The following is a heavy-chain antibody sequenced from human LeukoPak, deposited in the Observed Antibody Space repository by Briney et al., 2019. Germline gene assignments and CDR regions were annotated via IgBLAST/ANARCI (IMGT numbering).Heavy chain of an antibody. V-gene: IGHV3-30*18. CDR2: ISYDGRTK. CDR3: AKDHPYTIFGGGY. D-gene: IGHD3-3*01. Sequence: PGGSLRLSCAASGFTFSNFGIHWVRQAPGKGLEWVAVISYDGRTKYYADSVKGRFTISRDNSKNTLYLQMNSLRAEDTAVYYCAKDHPYTIFGGGYWGQGTLVTVSS. J-gene: IGHJ4*02. CDR1: GFTFSNFG.